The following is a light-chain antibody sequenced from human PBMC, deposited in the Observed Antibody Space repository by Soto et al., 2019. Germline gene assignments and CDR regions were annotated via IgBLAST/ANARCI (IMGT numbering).Light chain of an antibody. Sequence: DIQITQSPPSLSASVGYRVTINCRASQQFTSYVNWYQQKDGKAPKLLISDGSTLQTGVPPRFSGTGSGTDLTLTVNGLQPEDFATYYCQQSYGTPPTFGQGTKVDI. J-gene: IGKJ1*01. V-gene: IGKV1-39*01. CDR1: QQFTSY. CDR3: QQSYGTPPT. CDR2: DGS.